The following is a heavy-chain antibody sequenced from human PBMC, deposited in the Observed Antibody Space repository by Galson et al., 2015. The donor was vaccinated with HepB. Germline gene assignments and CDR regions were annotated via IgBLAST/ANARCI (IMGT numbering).Heavy chain of an antibody. V-gene: IGHV4-61*02. CDR3: ARSTKRGYVAATPSYYYGMDV. J-gene: IGHJ6*02. CDR1: GGSISSGSYY. D-gene: IGHD2-15*01. CDR2: IYTSGST. Sequence: LSLTCTVSGGSISSGSYYWSWIRQPAGKGLEWIGRIYTSGSTNYNPSLKSRVTISVDTSKNQFSLKLSSVTAADTAVYYCARSTKRGYVAATPSYYYGMDVWGQGTTVTVSS.